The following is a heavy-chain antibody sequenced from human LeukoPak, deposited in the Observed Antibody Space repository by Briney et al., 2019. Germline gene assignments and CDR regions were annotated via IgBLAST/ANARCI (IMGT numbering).Heavy chain of an antibody. Sequence: GGSLRLSCAASGFTVRSNYMSWVRQAPGKEPEWVSVMYSGGSVYYADSVKGRFTISRDNSKNTVYLQMNRLRAEDTAVYYCAKDEESYYYDSSGYDSWGQGTLVTVSS. CDR3: AKDEESYYYDSSGYDS. J-gene: IGHJ4*02. CDR2: MYSGGSV. V-gene: IGHV3-66*01. CDR1: GFTVRSNY. D-gene: IGHD3-22*01.